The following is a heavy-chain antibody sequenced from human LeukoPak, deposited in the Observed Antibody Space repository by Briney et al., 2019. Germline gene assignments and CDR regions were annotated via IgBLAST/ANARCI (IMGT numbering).Heavy chain of an antibody. CDR3: ARDLRYCGGGGCLPIPYLDC. J-gene: IGHJ4*02. CDR1: GFTFGSYE. Sequence: GGSLRLSCAASGFTFGSYEMNWVRQAPGKGLEWVSYVSGSGSNIYYADSVEGRFTISRDNAKNSLYLQMNSLRAEDTAVYYCARDLRYCGGGGCLPIPYLDCWGQGTLVTVSS. D-gene: IGHD2-15*01. CDR2: VSGSGSNI. V-gene: IGHV3-48*03.